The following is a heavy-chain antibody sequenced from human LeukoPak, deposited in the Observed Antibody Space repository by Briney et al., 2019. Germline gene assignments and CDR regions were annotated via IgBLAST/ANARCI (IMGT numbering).Heavy chain of an antibody. D-gene: IGHD1-26*01. CDR1: GFTFSNYS. CDR2: ISSGGNTI. J-gene: IGHJ4*02. CDR3: ARDKVVGATRLDY. Sequence: PGGSLRLSCAASGFTFSNYSMNWVRQAPGKGLEWISYISSGGNTIYYADSVKGRFIISRDNAKNSLYLQMNSLRAEDTAVYYCARDKVVGATRLDYWGQGTLVTVSS. V-gene: IGHV3-48*04.